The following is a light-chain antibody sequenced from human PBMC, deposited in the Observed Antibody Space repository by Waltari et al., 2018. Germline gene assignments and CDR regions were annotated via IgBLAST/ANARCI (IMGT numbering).Light chain of an antibody. J-gene: IGLJ2*01. V-gene: IGLV3-25*03. CDR1: ALPNQN. CDR2: KDN. CDR3: QSADSSGTLKWF. Sequence: SSELTQPPSLSVSPGQTARITCSGDALPNQNTYWYQQKSGQAPQLMIYKDNQRPSGVPERFSGSKSGTTVTLTVSGVQAEDEADYYCQSADSSGTLKWFFGGGTKLTVL.